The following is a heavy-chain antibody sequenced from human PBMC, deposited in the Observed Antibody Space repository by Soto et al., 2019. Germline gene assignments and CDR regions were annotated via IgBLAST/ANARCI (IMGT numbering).Heavy chain of an antibody. J-gene: IGHJ3*02. V-gene: IGHV3-15*01. CDR3: TIPSYKLEDAFDI. Sequence: GGSLRLSCAASGFTFSNAWMSWVRQAPGKGLEWVGRIKSKTDGGTTDYAAPVKGRFTISRDDSKNTLYLQMNSLKTEDTVLYYCTIPSYKLEDAFDIWGQGTMVTVSS. CDR1: GFTFSNAW. D-gene: IGHD1-1*01. CDR2: IKSKTDGGTT.